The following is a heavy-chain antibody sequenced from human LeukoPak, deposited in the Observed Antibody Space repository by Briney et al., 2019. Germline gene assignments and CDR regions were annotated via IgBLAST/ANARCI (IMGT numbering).Heavy chain of an antibody. J-gene: IGHJ4*02. V-gene: IGHV4-34*01. D-gene: IGHD1-26*01. CDR2: INHSGST. CDR3: AREEALGSGSFDY. CDR1: GGSFSGYY. Sequence: SETLSLTCAVYGGSFSGYYWSWIRQPPGKGLEWIGEINHSGSTNYNPSLKSRVTISVDTSKNQFSLKLSSVTAADTAVYYCAREEALGSGSFDYWGQGTLVTVSS.